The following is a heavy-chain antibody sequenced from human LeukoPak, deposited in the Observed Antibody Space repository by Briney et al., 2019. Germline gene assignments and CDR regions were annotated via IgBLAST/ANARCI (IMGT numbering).Heavy chain of an antibody. D-gene: IGHD3-9*01. J-gene: IGHJ3*01. CDR2: INPNTGGT. CDR3: ATPVPGYGALDV. V-gene: IGHV1-2*02. CDR1: GYTFTDYY. Sequence: ASVKVSCKASGYTFTDYYIHWVRQAPGQGLEWMGWINPNTGGTKYAQEFQGRVTMTGDTSLSIVQMELRSLTADDTAMYYCATPVPGYGALDVWGQGTMVTVSS.